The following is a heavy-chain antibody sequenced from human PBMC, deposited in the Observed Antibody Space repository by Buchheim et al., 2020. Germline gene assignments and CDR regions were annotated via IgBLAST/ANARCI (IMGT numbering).Heavy chain of an antibody. Sequence: EVQLVESGGGLVQPGGSLRLSCEASRFTFSSYNMNWVRQAPGKGLEWISYIILDSKISHYADSVKGRFTVSRDNARNSLFLLMNSLRGEDTAVYYCARDSSRGYGMDVWGQGTT. J-gene: IGHJ6*02. CDR3: ARDSSRGYGMDV. CDR1: RFTFSSYN. V-gene: IGHV3-48*01. CDR2: IILDSKIS.